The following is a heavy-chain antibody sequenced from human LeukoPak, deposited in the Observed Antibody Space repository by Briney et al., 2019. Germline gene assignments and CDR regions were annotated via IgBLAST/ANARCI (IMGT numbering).Heavy chain of an antibody. CDR3: VRGDGDLFDF. D-gene: IGHD4-17*01. V-gene: IGHV3-21*06. J-gene: IGHJ4*02. CDR1: GFTFRTYN. Sequence: GGSLRLSCAASGFTFRTYNMNWGRQAPGKGLEWVSFISKTSTNVYYGDSVRGRFTISRDNAKNSIHLQMTSLRADDTAVYYCVRGDGDLFDFWGQGILVSVSS. CDR2: ISKTSTNV.